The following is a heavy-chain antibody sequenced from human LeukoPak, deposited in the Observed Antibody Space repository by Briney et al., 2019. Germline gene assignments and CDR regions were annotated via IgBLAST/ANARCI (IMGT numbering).Heavy chain of an antibody. CDR2: IKQDGSEK. CDR1: GFTFSSYW. Sequence: PGGSLRLSCAASGFTFSSYWMSWARQAPGKGLEWVANIKQDGSEKYYVDSVKGRFTISRDNAKNSLYLQMNSLRAEDTAVYYCARSSSGSGGYYMDVWGKGTTVTASS. CDR3: ARSSSGSGGYYMDV. J-gene: IGHJ6*03. V-gene: IGHV3-7*01. D-gene: IGHD1-26*01.